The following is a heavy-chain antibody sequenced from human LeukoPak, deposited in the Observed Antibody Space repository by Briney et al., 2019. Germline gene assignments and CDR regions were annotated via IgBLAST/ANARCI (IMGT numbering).Heavy chain of an antibody. J-gene: IGHJ5*02. CDR1: GFTFGDYA. V-gene: IGHV3-49*04. CDR3: TKTKTSYSWFDP. Sequence: GGSLRLSCTASGFTFGDYAMSWVRQAPGKGLEWVGFIRSKAYGGTTEYAASVKGRFTISRDDSKSIAYLQMNSLKTEDTAVYYCTKTKTSYSWFDPWGQGTLVTVSS. CDR2: IRSKAYGGTT.